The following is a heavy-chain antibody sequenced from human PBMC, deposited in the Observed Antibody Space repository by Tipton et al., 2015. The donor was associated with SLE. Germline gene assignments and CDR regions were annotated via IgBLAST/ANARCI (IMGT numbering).Heavy chain of an antibody. J-gene: IGHJ4*02. Sequence: TLSLTCNVSGVSISSSYWSWIRQPAGKALEWIGYISYSGSTYYNPSLKSRVTILVDTSKNEVSLELRSVTGADTAVYYCARDRYGSSRYYFDSWGQGTVVSVPS. CDR1: GVSISSSY. D-gene: IGHD6-13*01. V-gene: IGHV4-59*01. CDR3: ARDRYGSSRYYFDS. CDR2: ISYSGST.